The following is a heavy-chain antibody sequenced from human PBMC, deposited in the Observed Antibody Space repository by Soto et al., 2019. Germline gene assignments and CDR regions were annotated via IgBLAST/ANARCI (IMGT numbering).Heavy chain of an antibody. CDR3: AKDASGDNWFDP. J-gene: IGHJ5*02. V-gene: IGHV3-30*18. Sequence: GXSLRLSCAASGFTFSSYGIHWVHQAPGKGLEWVAVISYDGSNKYYADSVKGRFTISRDNSKNTLYLQMNSMRAEDTAVYYCAKDASGDNWFDPWGQGTLVTVSS. CDR2: ISYDGSNK. D-gene: IGHD6-25*01. CDR1: GFTFSSYG.